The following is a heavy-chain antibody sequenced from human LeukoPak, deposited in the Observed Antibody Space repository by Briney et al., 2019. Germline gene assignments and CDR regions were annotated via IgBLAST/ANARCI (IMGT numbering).Heavy chain of an antibody. Sequence: SETLSLICAVYGGSFSGYYWSWIRQPPGKGLEWIGEINHSGSTNYNPSLKSRVTISVDTSKNQFSLKLSSVTAADTAVYYCARVACSSTSCYKFIRWFDPWGQGTLVTVSS. V-gene: IGHV4-34*01. CDR2: INHSGST. J-gene: IGHJ5*02. CDR1: GGSFSGYY. D-gene: IGHD2-2*02. CDR3: ARVACSSTSCYKFIRWFDP.